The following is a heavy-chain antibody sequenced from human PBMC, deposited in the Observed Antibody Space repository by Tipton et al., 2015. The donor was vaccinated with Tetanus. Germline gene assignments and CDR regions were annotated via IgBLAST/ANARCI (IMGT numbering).Heavy chain of an antibody. J-gene: IGHJ5*02. V-gene: IGHV1-69*06. Sequence: QSGPEVKKPGSSVRVSCKTSGGTFKGYAISWVRQAPGQGLEWLGGMFPQFGTSNYAPKFQDRVTITADTSTDTVYMDLSSLRFDGTAIYYCARKQASCYGGCWFDPWGQGTLVTVSS. CDR1: GGTFKGYA. CDR3: ARKQASCYGGCWFDP. D-gene: IGHD2-2*01. CDR2: MFPQFGTS.